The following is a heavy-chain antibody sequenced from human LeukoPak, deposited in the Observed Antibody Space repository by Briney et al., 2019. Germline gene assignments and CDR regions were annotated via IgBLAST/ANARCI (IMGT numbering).Heavy chain of an antibody. D-gene: IGHD6-13*01. V-gene: IGHV3-33*01. Sequence: GRSLRLSCAASGFTFSSYGMHWVRQAPGKGLEGVAVIWYDGSNKYYADSVKGRFTISRDNSKNTLYLQMNSLRAEDTAVYYCARQYSSSWYDYWGQGTLVTVSS. CDR2: IWYDGSNK. CDR1: GFTFSSYG. J-gene: IGHJ4*02. CDR3: ARQYSSSWYDY.